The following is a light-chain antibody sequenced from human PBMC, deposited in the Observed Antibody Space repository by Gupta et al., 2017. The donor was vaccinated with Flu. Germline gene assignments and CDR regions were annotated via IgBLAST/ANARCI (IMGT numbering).Light chain of an antibody. CDR1: KSISSW. CDR3: QQNTSYWT. V-gene: IGKV1-5*01. CDR2: YAS. Sequence: SPSHMSTSVGDRGTSPCRDSKSISSWFGWEQQKPAQTPKLMIHYASRRPRGGTSRFSGRGPLREFTLTSGRRHGAVCTLYYGQQNTSYWTFGQRTKVEIK. J-gene: IGKJ1*01.